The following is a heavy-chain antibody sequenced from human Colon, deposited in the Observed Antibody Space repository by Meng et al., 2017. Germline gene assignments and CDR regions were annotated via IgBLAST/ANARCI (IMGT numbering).Heavy chain of an antibody. CDR2: IYPSGRT. CDR3: VRKRTSPGTLGFDY. J-gene: IGHJ4*02. Sequence: QVQLKEAGPGPVKPSGTRSLTCAVSGDSISSGNGWTWVRQPPGKGLEWIGEIYPSGRTSSNPSLQGRVTILLDKSKNQFSLELNSVTAADTAIYFCVRKRTSPGTLGFDYWGQGTLVTVSS. CDR1: GDSISSGNG. D-gene: IGHD6-13*01. V-gene: IGHV4-4*02.